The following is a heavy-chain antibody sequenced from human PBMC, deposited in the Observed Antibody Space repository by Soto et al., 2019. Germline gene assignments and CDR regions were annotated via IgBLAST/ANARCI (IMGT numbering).Heavy chain of an antibody. V-gene: IGHV3-48*01. CDR3: AREAPPYGDHGWFGP. Sequence: EVQLVESGGGLVQPGGSLRLSCAASGFTFSSYSMNWVRQAPGKGLEWVSYISSSSSTIYYADSVKGRFTISRDNAKNSLYLQMNRLIAEDTAVYYGAREAPPYGDHGWFGPWGQGTRVTVSS. CDR2: ISSSSSTI. J-gene: IGHJ5*02. CDR1: GFTFSSYS. D-gene: IGHD4-17*01.